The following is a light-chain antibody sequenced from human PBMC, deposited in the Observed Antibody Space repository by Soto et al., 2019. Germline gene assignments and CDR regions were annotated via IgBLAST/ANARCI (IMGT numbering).Light chain of an antibody. Sequence: EIVMTQSPSTLSVNRGARATLSCRANQAISSNLAWYQQRPGQAPRLLIYGASTRATGIPDRFSGSGSGTEFTLTISSLQSEDFAVYYCQHYNNWLGTFGGGTKVDI. J-gene: IGKJ4*01. CDR1: QAISSN. CDR3: QHYNNWLGT. CDR2: GAS. V-gene: IGKV3-15*01.